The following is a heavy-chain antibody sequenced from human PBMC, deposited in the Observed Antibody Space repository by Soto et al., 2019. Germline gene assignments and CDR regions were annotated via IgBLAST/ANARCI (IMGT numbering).Heavy chain of an antibody. CDR1: GGSVSSYY. Sequence: SETLSLTCAVAGGSVSSYYWSWIRQPAGKGLEWIGRIYTSGSTNYNPSLKSRVTMSVDTSKNQFSLKLSSVTAADTAVYYCARTAGSSVANWFDPWGQGTLVTVSS. CDR2: IYTSGST. CDR3: ARTAGSSVANWFDP. D-gene: IGHD6-6*01. J-gene: IGHJ5*02. V-gene: IGHV4-4*07.